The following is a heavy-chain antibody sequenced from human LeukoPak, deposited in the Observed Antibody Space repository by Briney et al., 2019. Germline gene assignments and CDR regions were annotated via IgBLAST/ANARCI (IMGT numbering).Heavy chain of an antibody. J-gene: IGHJ5*02. CDR3: ARAFSLLIAGAFDP. CDR1: GYTFTSYD. D-gene: IGHD6-19*01. V-gene: IGHV1-8*01. Sequence: VSVKVSCKASGYTFTSYDINWVRQATGQGLEWMGWMNPNSGNTGYAQKFQGRVTMTRNTSISTAYMELSSLRSEDTAVYYCARAFSLLIAGAFDPWGQGTLVTVSS. CDR2: MNPNSGNT.